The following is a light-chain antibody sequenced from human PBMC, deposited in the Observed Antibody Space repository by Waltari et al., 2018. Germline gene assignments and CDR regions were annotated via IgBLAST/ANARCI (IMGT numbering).Light chain of an antibody. Sequence: QSALTQPASVSGSPGQSITISCTGTISDVGGHNYVSWFQQHPGKAPKRMIDDVTNRPSGVAVRFAGSKSGNTASLTISGLQAEDEADYYCSSWISSSTLVFGGGTKLTVL. J-gene: IGLJ2*01. CDR1: ISDVGGHNY. CDR3: SSWISSSTLV. V-gene: IGLV2-14*03. CDR2: DVT.